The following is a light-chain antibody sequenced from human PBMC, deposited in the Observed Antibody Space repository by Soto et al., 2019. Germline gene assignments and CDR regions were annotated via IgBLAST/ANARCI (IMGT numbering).Light chain of an antibody. CDR1: SSDVGGYNF. J-gene: IGLJ1*01. CDR3: NSYTSSSNFYV. V-gene: IGLV2-14*01. Sequence: QSVLTQPASVSGSPGQSITISCTGTSSDVGGYNFVSWYQQHPGKAPKLIIYDVSNRPSGVSNRFSGSKSGNTASLTISGLQAEDEGDYYCNSYTSSSNFYVFGTGTKLTVL. CDR2: DVS.